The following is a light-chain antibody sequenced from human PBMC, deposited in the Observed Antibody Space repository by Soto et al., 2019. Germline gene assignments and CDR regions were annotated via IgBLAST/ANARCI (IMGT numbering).Light chain of an antibody. J-gene: IGLJ1*01. Sequence: QSALTQPASVSGSPGQSITISCTGTSSDVGAYDYVSWYQQHPDKAPKLMIYEVSHRPSGVSNRFYGSKSVNTATLTISGLQAEDEDDYYCSSYTSSSTRVFGTGTKVTVL. CDR1: SSDVGAYDY. CDR2: EVS. CDR3: SSYTSSSTRV. V-gene: IGLV2-14*03.